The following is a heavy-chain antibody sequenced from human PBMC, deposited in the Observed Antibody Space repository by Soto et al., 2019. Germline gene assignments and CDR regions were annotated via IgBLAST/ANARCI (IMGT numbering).Heavy chain of an antibody. J-gene: IGHJ6*02. D-gene: IGHD2-2*01. CDR2: IYHSGST. CDR1: GGSISSGGYS. Sequence: QLQLQESGSGLVKPSQTLSLTCAVSGGSISSGGYSWSWIRQPPGKGLEWIGYIYHSGSTYYNPSLQRRVTISVDRSKNQFSLKLSSVTAADTAVYYCASISTSYYYGMDVWGQGTTVTVSS. V-gene: IGHV4-30-2*01. CDR3: ASISTSYYYGMDV.